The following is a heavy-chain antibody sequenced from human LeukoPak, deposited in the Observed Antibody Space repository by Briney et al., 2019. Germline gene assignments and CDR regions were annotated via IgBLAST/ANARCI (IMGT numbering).Heavy chain of an antibody. Sequence: SETLSLTCAVSGYSISSGYYWGWIRQPPGKGLEWIGSIYHSGSTYYNPSLKSRVSISVDTSKNQFSLKLSSVTAADTAVYYCARRRFLXWFFDYXGQGTLVTVXX. J-gene: IGHJ4*02. D-gene: IGHD3-3*01. V-gene: IGHV4-38-2*01. CDR1: GYSISSGYY. CDR3: ARRRFLXWFFDY. CDR2: IYHSGST.